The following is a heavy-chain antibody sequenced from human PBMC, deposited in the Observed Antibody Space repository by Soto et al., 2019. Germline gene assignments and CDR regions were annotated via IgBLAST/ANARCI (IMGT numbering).Heavy chain of an antibody. CDR3: ARGYGYCSSTSCFQDY. V-gene: IGHV3-21*01. J-gene: IGHJ4*02. Sequence: GGSLRLSCAASGFTFSSYSMNWVRQAPGKGLEWVSSISSSSSYIYYADSVKGRFTISRDNAKNSLYLQMNSLRAEDTAVYYCARGYGYCSSTSCFQDYWGQGTLVTVSS. CDR1: GFTFSSYS. D-gene: IGHD2-2*03. CDR2: ISSSSSYI.